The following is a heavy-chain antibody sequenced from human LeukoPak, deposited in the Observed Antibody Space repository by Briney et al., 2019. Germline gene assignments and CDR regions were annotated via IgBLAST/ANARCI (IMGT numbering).Heavy chain of an antibody. CDR2: IYTSGST. Sequence: PSETLSLTCTVSGGSISSGSYYWSWIRQPAGKGLEWIGRIYTSGSTNYNPSLKSRVTISVDTSKNQFSVKLSSVTAADTAVYYCAREGSNTGGFDPWGQGTLVTVSS. J-gene: IGHJ5*02. D-gene: IGHD4-23*01. CDR3: AREGSNTGGFDP. V-gene: IGHV4-61*02. CDR1: GGSISSGSYY.